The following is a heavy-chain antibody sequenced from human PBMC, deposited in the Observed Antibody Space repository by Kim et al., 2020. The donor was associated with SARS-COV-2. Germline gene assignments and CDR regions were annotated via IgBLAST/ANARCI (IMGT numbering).Heavy chain of an antibody. CDR3: ARVRQWYSGSYKRASAFDI. V-gene: IGHV3-7*03. CDR2: IKQDGSEK. D-gene: IGHD1-26*01. CDR1: GFTFSSYW. J-gene: IGHJ3*02. Sequence: GGSLRLSCAASGFTFSSYWMSWVRQAPGKGLEWVANIKQDGSEKYYVDSVKGRFTISRDNAKNSLYLQMNSLRAEDTAVYYCARVRQWYSGSYKRASAFDIWGQGTMVTVSS.